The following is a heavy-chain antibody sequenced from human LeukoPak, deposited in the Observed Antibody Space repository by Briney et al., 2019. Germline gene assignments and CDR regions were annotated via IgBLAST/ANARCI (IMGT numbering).Heavy chain of an antibody. V-gene: IGHV4-38-2*02. CDR2: IYHSGST. CDR1: GYSISSGYY. J-gene: IGHJ3*02. Sequence: PSETLSLTCTVSGYSISSGYYWGWIRQPPGKGLEWIGSIYHSGSTYYNPSLKSRVTISVDTSKNQFSPKLSSVTAADTAVYYCAREGSSYDSSTNDAFDIWGQGTMVTVSS. CDR3: AREGSSYDSSTNDAFDI. D-gene: IGHD3-22*01.